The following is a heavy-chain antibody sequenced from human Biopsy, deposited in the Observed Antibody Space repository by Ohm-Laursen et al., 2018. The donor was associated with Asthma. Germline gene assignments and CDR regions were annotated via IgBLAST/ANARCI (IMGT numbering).Heavy chain of an antibody. CDR2: INSVFGTT. J-gene: IGHJ4*02. CDR1: GGTFNTYV. Sequence: ASVKVSCKSLGGTFNTYVIGWVRQAPGQGLEWMGGINSVFGTTTYPQKFQDRVTITADDSTSTVYMELSSLRSEDTAVYYCARKAGSCISRTCYSVDFWGQGTLGNVSS. CDR3: ARKAGSCISRTCYSVDF. V-gene: IGHV1-69*13. D-gene: IGHD2-2*01.